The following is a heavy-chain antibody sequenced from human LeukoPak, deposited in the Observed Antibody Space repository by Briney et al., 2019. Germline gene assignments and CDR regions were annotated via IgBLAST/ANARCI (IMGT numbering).Heavy chain of an antibody. CDR3: TRTYSATTEFDY. CDR1: GFTFSSYA. V-gene: IGHV3-15*01. Sequence: GGSLRLSCAASGFTFSSYAMSWVRQAPGKGLEWVGRIKSKTDGGTTDYAAPVKGRFTISRDDSKNTLYLQMNSLKTEDTAVYYCTRTYSATTEFDYWGQGTLVTVSS. CDR2: IKSKTDGGTT. D-gene: IGHD2-21*01. J-gene: IGHJ4*02.